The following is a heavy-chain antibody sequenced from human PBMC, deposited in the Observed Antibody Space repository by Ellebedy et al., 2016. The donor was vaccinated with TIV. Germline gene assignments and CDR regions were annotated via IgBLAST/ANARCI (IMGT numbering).Heavy chain of an antibody. CDR1: GYSFNTNA. CDR3: ARDFPAHGVCDN. Sequence: AASVKVSCKGSGYSFNTNAMIWVRQAPGRGLEWMGWINTATGSPTYAQGFPGRLVFSLDTSVTTSYLEITSLEAEDTAVYFCARDFPAHGVCDNWGQGTLVTVSS. CDR2: INTATGSP. J-gene: IGHJ4*02. D-gene: IGHD5-24*01. V-gene: IGHV7-4-1*02.